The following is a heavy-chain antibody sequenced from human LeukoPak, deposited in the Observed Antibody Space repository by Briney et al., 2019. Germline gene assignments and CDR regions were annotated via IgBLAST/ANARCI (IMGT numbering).Heavy chain of an antibody. CDR3: TRDPILGAPDYFDY. D-gene: IGHD1-26*01. J-gene: IGHJ4*02. CDR1: GFTFSSYE. CDR2: ISSSGSTI. Sequence: GGSLRLSCAASGFTFSSYEMNWVRQAPGKGLEWVSYISSSGSTIYYADSVKGRFTISRDNAKNSLYLQMNNLREEDTAVYYCTRDPILGAPDYFDYWGQGTLVTVSS. V-gene: IGHV3-48*03.